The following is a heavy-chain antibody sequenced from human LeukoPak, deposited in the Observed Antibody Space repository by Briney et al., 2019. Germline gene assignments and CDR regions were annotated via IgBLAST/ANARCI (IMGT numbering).Heavy chain of an antibody. J-gene: IGHJ4*02. CDR1: GFTFSSYS. D-gene: IGHD4-17*01. Sequence: GGSLRLSCAASGFTFSSYSMNWVRQAPGKGLEWVSSISSSSSNIYYADSVKGRFTISRDNAKNSLYLQMNSLRVEDTAVYYCARVSPNTVTTLQYSDYWGQGTLVTVSS. V-gene: IGHV3-21*01. CDR3: ARVSPNTVTTLQYSDY. CDR2: ISSSSSNI.